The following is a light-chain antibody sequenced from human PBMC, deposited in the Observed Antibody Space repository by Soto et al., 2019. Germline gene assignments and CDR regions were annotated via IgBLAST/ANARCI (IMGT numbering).Light chain of an antibody. CDR3: SAYTHSNTVI. Sequence: QSALTQPASVSGSPGQSITISCTGTSSDVAAYNFVSWYQQHPGEVPKLMIYEVIKRPSGISDRFSGSKSGNTASLTISGLQAEDKADYYCSAYTHSNTVIFGGGTKVTVL. V-gene: IGLV2-14*03. CDR2: EVI. J-gene: IGLJ2*01. CDR1: SSDVAAYNF.